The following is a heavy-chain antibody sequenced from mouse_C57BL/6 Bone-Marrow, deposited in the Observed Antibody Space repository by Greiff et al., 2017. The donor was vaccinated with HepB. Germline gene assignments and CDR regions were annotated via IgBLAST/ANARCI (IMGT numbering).Heavy chain of an antibody. CDR2: IYPRSGNT. D-gene: IGHD2-13*01. J-gene: IGHJ2*01. V-gene: IGHV1-81*01. CDR1: GYTFTSYG. Sequence: VQLQESGAELVRPGASVKLSCKASGYTFTSYGISWVKQSPGQSLEWIGAIYPRSGNTYYNEKFKGEATLTADKTSSTAYMELSSLTSEDSAVYFCARGGCDNYFDYWGQGTTRTVSS. CDR3: ARGGCDNYFDY.